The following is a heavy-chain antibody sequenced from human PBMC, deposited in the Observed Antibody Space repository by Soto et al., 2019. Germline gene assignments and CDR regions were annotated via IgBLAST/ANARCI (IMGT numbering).Heavy chain of an antibody. Sequence: QVQLVESGGGVVQPGRSLRLSCAASGFTFSSYGMHWVRQAPGKGLEWVAVISYDGSNKYYADSVKGRFTISRDNSKNTLYLQMNRLRAEDTAVYYCAKTRRGWMHYGMDVWGQGTTVTVSS. D-gene: IGHD5-12*01. J-gene: IGHJ6*02. CDR2: ISYDGSNK. CDR3: AKTRRGWMHYGMDV. V-gene: IGHV3-30*18. CDR1: GFTFSSYG.